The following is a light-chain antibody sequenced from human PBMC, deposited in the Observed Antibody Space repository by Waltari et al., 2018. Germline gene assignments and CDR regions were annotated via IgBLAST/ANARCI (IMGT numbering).Light chain of an antibody. J-gene: IGLJ3*02. CDR3: SSYTSSSTRV. V-gene: IGLV2-14*03. Sequence: QSALTQPASVSGSPGQSITISCTGTSRAVGGYHYFSWYQQHPGKAPNLMIYDVSNRPSGVSNRFSGSKSGNTASLTISGLQAEDEADYYCSSYTSSSTRVFGGGTKLTVL. CDR2: DVS. CDR1: SRAVGGYHY.